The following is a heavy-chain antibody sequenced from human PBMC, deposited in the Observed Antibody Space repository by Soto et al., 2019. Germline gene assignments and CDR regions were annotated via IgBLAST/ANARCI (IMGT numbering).Heavy chain of an antibody. V-gene: IGHV4-59*08. CDR2: IYYSGST. CDR3: ARLGYGSGSYYREYYFDY. J-gene: IGHJ4*02. Sequence: QVQLQESGPGLVKPSETLSLTCTVSGGSISSYYWSWIRQPPGKGLEWIGYIYYSGSTNYNPSLKSRDTISVDTHKNQFSLKLSSVTAADTAVYYCARLGYGSGSYYREYYFDYWGQGTLVTVSS. CDR1: GGSISSYY. D-gene: IGHD3-10*01.